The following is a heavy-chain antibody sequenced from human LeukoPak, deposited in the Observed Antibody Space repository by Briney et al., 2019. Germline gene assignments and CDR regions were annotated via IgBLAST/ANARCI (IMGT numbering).Heavy chain of an antibody. CDR1: GFTFSSYA. Sequence: PGGSLRLSCAASGFTFSSYAMSWVRQAPGKGLEWVSAISGSGGSTYYADSVKGRFTISRDNSKNTLYLQMNSLRAEDTAVYYCAKDRPHDSSGYYRFFDYWGQGALVTVSS. CDR3: AKDRPHDSSGYYRFFDY. J-gene: IGHJ4*02. V-gene: IGHV3-23*01. CDR2: ISGSGGST. D-gene: IGHD3-22*01.